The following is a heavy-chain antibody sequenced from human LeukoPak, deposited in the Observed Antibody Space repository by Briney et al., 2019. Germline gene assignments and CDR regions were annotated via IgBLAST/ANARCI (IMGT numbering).Heavy chain of an antibody. CDR3: ASWGRYYYDSSGHQPP. D-gene: IGHD3-22*01. J-gene: IGHJ5*02. V-gene: IGHV3-74*01. Sequence: PGGSLRLSCAASGLTFSSHWMHWVRQAPGKGLVWVSRITNDGSSTTYADSVKGRFTISRDNAKNSLYLQMNSLRAEDTAVYYCASWGRYYYDSSGHQPPWGQGTLVTVSS. CDR1: GLTFSSHW. CDR2: ITNDGSST.